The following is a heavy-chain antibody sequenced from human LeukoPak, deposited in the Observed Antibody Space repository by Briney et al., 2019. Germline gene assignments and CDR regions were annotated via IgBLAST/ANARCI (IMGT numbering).Heavy chain of an antibody. CDR1: GYTFTGYY. Sequence: GASVKVSCKASGYTFTGYYMHWVRQAPGQGLEWMGWINPNSGGTNYAQKFQGWVTMTRDTSISTAYMELSRLRSDDTAVYYCARGRGGSYPLYDFYYGMDVWGQGTTVTVSS. D-gene: IGHD1-26*01. V-gene: IGHV1-2*04. CDR2: INPNSGGT. J-gene: IGHJ6*02. CDR3: ARGRGGSYPLYDFYYGMDV.